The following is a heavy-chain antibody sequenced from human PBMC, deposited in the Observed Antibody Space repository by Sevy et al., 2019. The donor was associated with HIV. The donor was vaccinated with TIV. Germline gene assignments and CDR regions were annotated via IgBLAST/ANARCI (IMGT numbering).Heavy chain of an antibody. CDR3: ARGARGYSGYDSYYFDY. CDR1: GDTFSSYA. CDR2: IIPIFGTA. J-gene: IGHJ4*01. D-gene: IGHD5-12*01. Sequence: ASVKVSCKASGDTFSSYAISWVRQAPGQGLEWMGGIIPIFGTANYALKFQGRVTITADESTSTAYMELSSLRSEDTAVYYCARGARGYSGYDSYYFDYWGHGTLVTVSS. V-gene: IGHV1-69*13.